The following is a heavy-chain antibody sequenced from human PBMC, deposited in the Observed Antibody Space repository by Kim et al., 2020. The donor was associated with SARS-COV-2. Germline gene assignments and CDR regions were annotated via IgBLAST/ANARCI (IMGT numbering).Heavy chain of an antibody. Sequence: GGSLRLSCAASGFTFSSYAIHWVRQAPGKGLEWVAVISYDGSNKYYADSVKGRFTISRDNSKNTLYLQMNSLRAEDTAVYYCARVVGGCWLGYCSGGNDSWGQGTLVTVSS. J-gene: IGHJ4*02. CDR2: ISYDGSNK. CDR3: ARVVGGCWLGYCSGGNDS. V-gene: IGHV3-30*04. CDR1: GFTFSSYA. D-gene: IGHD2-15*01.